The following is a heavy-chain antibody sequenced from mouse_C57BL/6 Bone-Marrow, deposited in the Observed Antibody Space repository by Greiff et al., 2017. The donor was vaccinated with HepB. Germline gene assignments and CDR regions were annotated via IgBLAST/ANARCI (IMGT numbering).Heavy chain of an antibody. D-gene: IGHD2-4*01. J-gene: IGHJ3*01. CDR3: ARGVYYDYGGWFAY. V-gene: IGHV1-81*01. Sequence: VQGVESGAELARPGASVKLSCKASGYTFTSYGISWVKQRTGQGLEWIGEIYPRSGNTYYNEKFKGKATLTADKSSSTAYMELRSLTSEDSAVYFCARGVYYDYGGWFAYWGQGTLVTVSA. CDR2: IYPRSGNT. CDR1: GYTFTSYG.